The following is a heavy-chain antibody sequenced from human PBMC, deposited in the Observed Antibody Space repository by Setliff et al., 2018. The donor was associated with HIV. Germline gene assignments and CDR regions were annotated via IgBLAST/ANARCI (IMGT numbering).Heavy chain of an antibody. CDR2: IYHDGST. D-gene: IGHD3-10*01. CDR1: GGPFSTGFHY. CDR3: ARRDLTSAPT. J-gene: IGHJ5*02. Sequence: SETLSLTCTVSGGPFSTGFHYWVWIRQPPGKGLEWVGSIYHDGSTYYNPSLKSRVTISADTSKNHFSLRLNSATAADTAVYYCARRDLTSAPTWGQGTLVTVSS. V-gene: IGHV4-39*02.